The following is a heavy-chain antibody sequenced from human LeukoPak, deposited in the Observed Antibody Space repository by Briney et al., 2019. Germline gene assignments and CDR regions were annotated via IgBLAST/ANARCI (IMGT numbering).Heavy chain of an antibody. D-gene: IGHD6-19*01. CDR2: INPNSGGT. J-gene: IGHJ4*02. Sequence: ASVKVSCKASGYTFTGYYMHWVRQAPGQGLEWMGWINPNSGGTNYAQKFQGRVTMTRDTSISTAYMELSRLRSDDTAVYYCARVSSGWSPRHYFDYWGQGTLVTVSS. V-gene: IGHV1-2*02. CDR1: GYTFTGYY. CDR3: ARVSSGWSPRHYFDY.